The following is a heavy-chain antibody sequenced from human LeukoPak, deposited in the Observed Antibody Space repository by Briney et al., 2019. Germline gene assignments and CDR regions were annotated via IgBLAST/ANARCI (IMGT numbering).Heavy chain of an antibody. CDR1: GFTFGSCWMN. J-gene: IGHJ5*02. D-gene: IGHD1-7*01. CDR3: ATHLTKTRTSNYFDP. Sequence: GSLRLSCAASGFTFGSCWMNWVRQTPGKGLEWIGSVYYSGSTYYNPSLKSRVTISVDTSKNQFSLNLNSVTAADTAVYYCATHLTKTRTSNYFDPWGQGTLVTVSS. CDR2: VYYSGST. V-gene: IGHV4-39*01.